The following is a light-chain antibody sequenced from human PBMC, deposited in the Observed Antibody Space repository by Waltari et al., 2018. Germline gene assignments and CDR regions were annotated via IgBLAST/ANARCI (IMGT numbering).Light chain of an antibody. CDR3: RSYDSSLIASV. V-gene: IGLV1-40*01. CDR1: IPNIGADLD. CDR2: GNN. Sequence: QSGLTQPPPVSGAPGQSVPISCTGTIPNIGADLDAHWYQVLPGTAPTLLIFGNNHRPSGVPDRFSGSKSGTSASLAITGLQAEDEADYYCRSYDSSLIASVFGGGTKLTVL. J-gene: IGLJ2*01.